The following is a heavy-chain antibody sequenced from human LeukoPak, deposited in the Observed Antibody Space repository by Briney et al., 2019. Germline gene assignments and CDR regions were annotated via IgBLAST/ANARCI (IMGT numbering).Heavy chain of an antibody. J-gene: IGHJ6*02. CDR3: AREEQLGIYYYHGMDV. D-gene: IGHD6-13*01. Sequence: GGSLRLSCAASGFTFSSYWMSWVRQAPGKGLEWVANIKQDGSEKYYVDSVKGRFTISRDNAKNSLYLQMNSLRAEDTAVYYCAREEQLGIYYYHGMDVWGQGTTVTVSS. CDR2: IKQDGSEK. CDR1: GFTFSSYW. V-gene: IGHV3-7*01.